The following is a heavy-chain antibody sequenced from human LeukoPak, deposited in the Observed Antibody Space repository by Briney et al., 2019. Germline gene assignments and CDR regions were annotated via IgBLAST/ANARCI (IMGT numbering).Heavy chain of an antibody. Sequence: SHTLSLTCTVSAGSINSGDYYWGWIRQPAGKGLEWIGRIYTPGTNYNYNPSLKSRVTISIDTSKNQFSLKLTSVTAADTAVYYCARGIGTSYDSSRDAFDIWGQGTMVTVSS. CDR3: ARGIGTSYDSSRDAFDI. CDR1: AGSINSGDYY. V-gene: IGHV4-61*02. CDR2: IYTPGTN. J-gene: IGHJ3*02. D-gene: IGHD3-22*01.